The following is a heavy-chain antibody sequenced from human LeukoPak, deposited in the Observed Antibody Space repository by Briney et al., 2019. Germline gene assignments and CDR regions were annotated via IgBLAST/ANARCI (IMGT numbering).Heavy chain of an antibody. CDR1: GYTFTDYD. Sequence: ASVTVSCKTSGYTFTDYDINWVRQAAGQGLEWLGWLNPKTGKKGYVQKFQARLSMTTNTSITTAFLTLSSLTSGDTAVYFCARTYNSDFDSWGQGTLVTVS. CDR2: LNPKTGKK. V-gene: IGHV1-8*01. J-gene: IGHJ4*02. D-gene: IGHD6-25*01. CDR3: ARTYNSDFDS.